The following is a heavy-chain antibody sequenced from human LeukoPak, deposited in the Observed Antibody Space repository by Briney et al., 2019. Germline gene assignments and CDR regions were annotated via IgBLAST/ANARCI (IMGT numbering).Heavy chain of an antibody. Sequence: SETLSVTCTVSGGSISSSSYYWGWIRQPPGKGLEWIGSIYYSGSTYYNPSLKSRVTISVDTSKNQFSLKLSSVTAADTAVYYCAREARLGELNPDYWGQGILVTVSS. D-gene: IGHD3-16*01. CDR1: GGSISSSSYY. CDR2: IYYSGST. V-gene: IGHV4-39*07. CDR3: AREARLGELNPDY. J-gene: IGHJ4*02.